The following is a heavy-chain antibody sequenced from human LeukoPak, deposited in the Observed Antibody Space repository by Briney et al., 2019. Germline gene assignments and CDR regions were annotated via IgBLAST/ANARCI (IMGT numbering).Heavy chain of an antibody. D-gene: IGHD5-18*01. CDR3: ARAPRGYSYDFDY. V-gene: IGHV4-59*01. J-gene: IGHJ4*02. Sequence: SETLSLTCTVSGGSISSYYWSWIRQPPGKGLEWIGYIYYSGSTDYNPSLKSRVTKSVDTSKNQFSLKLSSVTAADTAVYYCARAPRGYSYDFDYWGQGTLVTVSS. CDR1: GGSISSYY. CDR2: IYYSGST.